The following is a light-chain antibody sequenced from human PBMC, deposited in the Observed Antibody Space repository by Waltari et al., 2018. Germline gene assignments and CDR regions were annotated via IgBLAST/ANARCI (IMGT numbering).Light chain of an antibody. V-gene: IGLV2-23*02. CDR1: TSDVGSYDL. CDR3: CSYAGRGTYV. J-gene: IGLJ1*01. CDR2: KVF. Sequence: QSALTQPASVSGTPGQSITISCSRTTSDVGSYDLVSWYQQHPGEAPKRLICKVFKRPPDTCSRFSGGKSGSTDSLTISGQQPENEADYYCCSYAGRGTYVFGSGTKVTVL.